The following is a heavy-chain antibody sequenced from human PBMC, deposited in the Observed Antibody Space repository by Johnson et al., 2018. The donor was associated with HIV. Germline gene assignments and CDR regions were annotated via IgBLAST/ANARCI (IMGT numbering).Heavy chain of an antibody. J-gene: IGHJ3*02. D-gene: IGHD2-15*01. V-gene: IGHV3-11*04. CDR3: ARSKDCSGGSCPDAFDI. CDR1: GFTFSYYY. Sequence: QVQLVESGGGLVKPGGSLRLSCVASGFTFSYYYMSWVRQAPGKGLEWVSYISNSGRTIYPAAAVQGRFTISRDNAKNSLYVQMNSLRVEDTAVYYCARSKDCSGGSCPDAFDIWGKGTMVIVSS. CDR2: ISNSGRTI.